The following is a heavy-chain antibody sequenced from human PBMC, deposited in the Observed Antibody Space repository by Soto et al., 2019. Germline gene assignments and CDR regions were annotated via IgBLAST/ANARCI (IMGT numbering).Heavy chain of an antibody. V-gene: IGHV3-30*18. J-gene: IGHJ6*02. CDR2: ISHDGSNQ. CDR3: AKETRSRAVTATRVNGMDV. CDR1: GFSFSDFG. D-gene: IGHD2-21*02. Sequence: QVQLVESGGGVVQPGRSLRLACAPSGFSFSDFGMHWVRQAPGKGLEWVAAISHDGSNQYYGDSVKGRFSISRDHSNNRRYLQMNSLKVEDSAIYFCAKETRSRAVTATRVNGMDVWGQGTTVTVSS.